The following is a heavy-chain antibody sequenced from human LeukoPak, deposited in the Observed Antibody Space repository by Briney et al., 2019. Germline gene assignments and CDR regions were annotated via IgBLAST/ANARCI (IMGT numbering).Heavy chain of an antibody. V-gene: IGHV3-23*01. J-gene: IGHJ1*01. CDR2: ISGSGGST. D-gene: IGHD6-19*01. Sequence: GGSLRVSCAASGFTFSSYARGWVRQAPGEGLEWVSAISGSGGSTYYADSVKGRFTISRDNSKNTLYLQMNSLRAEDTAVYYCAKDYCSGWYYFQHWGQGTLVTVSS. CDR3: AKDYCSGWYYFQH. CDR1: GFTFSSYA.